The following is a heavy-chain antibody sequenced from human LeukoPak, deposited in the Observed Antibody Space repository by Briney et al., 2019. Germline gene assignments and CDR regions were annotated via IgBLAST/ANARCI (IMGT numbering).Heavy chain of an antibody. CDR3: ARSPPLDY. CDR2: ISGTGSTI. Sequence: PGGSLRLSCAASGFTFNSYSMNWFRQAPGKGLEWLSYISGTGSTIYYADSMKGRFTISRDNAKNSLYLQLNSLRADDTAVYYCARSPPLDYWGQGTLVTVSS. J-gene: IGHJ4*02. V-gene: IGHV3-48*04. CDR1: GFTFNSYS.